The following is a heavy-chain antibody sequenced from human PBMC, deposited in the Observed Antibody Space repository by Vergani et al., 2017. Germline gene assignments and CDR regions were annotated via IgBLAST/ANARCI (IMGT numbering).Heavy chain of an antibody. J-gene: IGHJ4*02. Sequence: QVQLVESGGGVVQPGRSLRLSCAASGFTFSSYGMHWVRQAPGKGLEWVAVIWYDGSNKYYADSVKGRFTISRDNSKNTLYLQMNSLRAEDTAVYYCAKDLGYSGYDHNVDYWGQGTLVTVSS. CDR2: IWYDGSNK. D-gene: IGHD5-12*01. CDR1: GFTFSSYG. CDR3: AKDLGYSGYDHNVDY. V-gene: IGHV3-33*06.